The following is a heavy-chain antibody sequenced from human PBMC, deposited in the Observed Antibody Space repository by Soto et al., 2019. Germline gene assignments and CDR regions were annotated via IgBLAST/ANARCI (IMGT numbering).Heavy chain of an antibody. CDR1: GVTSSSYV. CDR3: ARGDPYYGMDV. J-gene: IGHJ6*02. V-gene: IGHV3-30*04. Sequence: QVQLVESGGGVVQPGRSLRLSCVASGVTSSSYVMHWVRQAPGKGQEWVAVISYDGSNKHYADSVKGRFTISRDNSKNTLYLQMNSLRGEDTAVYSCARGDPYYGMDVWGQGTTVTVSS. CDR2: ISYDGSNK.